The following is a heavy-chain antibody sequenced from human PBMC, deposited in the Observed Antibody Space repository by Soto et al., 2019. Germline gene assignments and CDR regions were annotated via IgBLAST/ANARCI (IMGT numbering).Heavy chain of an antibody. J-gene: IGHJ4*02. CDR3: ARELEWLDY. D-gene: IGHD6-19*01. Sequence: GGSLRLSCAASGFTFSSYGMHWVRQAPGKGLEWVAVISYDGSNKYYADSVKGRFTISRDNSKNTLYLQMDSLRAEDTAVYYCARELEWLDYWGQGTLVTVSS. CDR2: ISYDGSNK. V-gene: IGHV3-30*03. CDR1: GFTFSSYG.